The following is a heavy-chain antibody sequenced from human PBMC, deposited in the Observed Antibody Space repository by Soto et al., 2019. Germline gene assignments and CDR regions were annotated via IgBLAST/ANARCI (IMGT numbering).Heavy chain of an antibody. J-gene: IGHJ4*02. CDR3: ATAEVDY. CDR1: GFNFGNSW. CDR2: MNSDGRTT. Sequence: EVQLVESGGGLVQPGGSLRLSCAASGFNFGNSWMHWVRQAPGKGLEWVSRMNSDGRTTNYADSVKGRFTVSRDKAKNTLYLKMNSLRAEDTAVYYCATAEVDYWGPGTLVTVSS. V-gene: IGHV3-74*01.